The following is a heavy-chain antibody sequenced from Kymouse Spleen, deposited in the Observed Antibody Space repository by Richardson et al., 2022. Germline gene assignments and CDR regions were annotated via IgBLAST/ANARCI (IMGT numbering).Heavy chain of an antibody. V-gene: IGHV3-9*01. D-gene: IGHD6-19*01. CDR1: GFTFDDYA. Sequence: EVQLVESGGGLVQPGRSLRLSCAASGFTFDDYAMHWVRQAPGKGLEWVSGISWNSGSIGYADSVKGRFTISRDNAKNSLYLQMNSLRAEDTALYYCAKVAGTGYWGQGTLVTVSS. CDR3: AKVAGTGY. J-gene: IGHJ4*02. CDR2: ISWNSGSI.